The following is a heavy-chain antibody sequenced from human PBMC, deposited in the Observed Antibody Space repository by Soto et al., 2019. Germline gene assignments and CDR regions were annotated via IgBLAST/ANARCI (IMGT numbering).Heavy chain of an antibody. J-gene: IGHJ3*02. CDR3: AHVSDFWSGYYGVENAFDI. CDR2: IYWDDDK. Sequence: QITLKESGPTLVKPTQTLTLTCTFSGFSLSTSGVGVGWIRQPPGKALEWLALIYWDDDKRYSPSLKSRLTITKNTAKNQVVLTMTNMDPVDTATYYCAHVSDFWSGYYGVENAFDIWGQGTMVTVSS. D-gene: IGHD3-3*01. CDR1: GFSLSTSGVG. V-gene: IGHV2-5*02.